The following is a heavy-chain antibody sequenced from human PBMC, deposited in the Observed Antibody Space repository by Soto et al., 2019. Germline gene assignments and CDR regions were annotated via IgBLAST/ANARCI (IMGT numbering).Heavy chain of an antibody. CDR1: GFTFSSYG. Sequence: QVQLVESGGGVVQPGRSLRLSCAASGFTFSSYGMQWVRQAPGKGLEWVAVIWYDGSNKYYADSVKGRFTISRDNSKNRRYLQLNSLRAEDTAVYYCARDGSGVYYDYGMEVWGQGTTVTVSS. D-gene: IGHD3-10*01. CDR2: IWYDGSNK. J-gene: IGHJ6*02. V-gene: IGHV3-33*01. CDR3: ARDGSGVYYDYGMEV.